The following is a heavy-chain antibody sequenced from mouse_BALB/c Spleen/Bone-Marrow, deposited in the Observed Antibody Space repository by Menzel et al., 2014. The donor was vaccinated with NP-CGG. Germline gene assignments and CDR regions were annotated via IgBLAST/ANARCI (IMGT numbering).Heavy chain of an antibody. J-gene: IGHJ3*01. CDR2: IYPGDGDT. V-gene: IGHV1-80*01. Sequence: QVQLQQSGAELVRPGFSVKISCKASGYAFSSYWMNWVKQRPGQGLEWIGQIYPGDGDTNYNGKFKGKATLTADKSSSTAYMQLSSLTSEDSAVYFCAREGYDYDWFAYWGQGTLVTVSA. CDR1: GYAFSSYW. D-gene: IGHD2-4*01. CDR3: AREGYDYDWFAY.